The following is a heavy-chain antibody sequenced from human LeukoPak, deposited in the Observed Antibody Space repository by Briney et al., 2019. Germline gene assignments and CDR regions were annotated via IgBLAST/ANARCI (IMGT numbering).Heavy chain of an antibody. D-gene: IGHD6-19*01. CDR1: GFTFNNHA. V-gene: IGHV3-23*01. J-gene: IGHJ4*02. Sequence: GGSLRLSCAASGFTFNNHAMSWVRQSPGKGLEWVSAISDSGDTTYYADSVKGRFTVSRDNSNNTLYLRMNSLRAEDTAIYYCTKDRLVQDYWGQGTLVTVSS. CDR3: TKDRLVQDY. CDR2: ISDSGDTT.